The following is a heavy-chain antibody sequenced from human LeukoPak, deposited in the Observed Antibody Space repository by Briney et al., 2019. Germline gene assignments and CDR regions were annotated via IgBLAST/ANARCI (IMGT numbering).Heavy chain of an antibody. CDR1: GYTFTGYY. CDR2: INPNSGGT. CDR3: ARGVVLRYFDWLLSNPYYYYYYMDV. J-gene: IGHJ6*03. Sequence: ASVKVSCKASGYTFTGYYMHWVRQAPGQGLEWMGWINPNSGGTNYAQKFQGRVTITRNTSISTAYMELSSLRSEDTAVYYCARGVVLRYFDWLLSNPYYYYYYMDVWGKGTTVTVSS. D-gene: IGHD3-9*01. V-gene: IGHV1-2*02.